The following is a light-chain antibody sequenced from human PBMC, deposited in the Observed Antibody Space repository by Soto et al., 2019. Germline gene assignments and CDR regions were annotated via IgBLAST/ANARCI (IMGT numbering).Light chain of an antibody. J-gene: IGKJ5*01. CDR1: QSVSSNY. V-gene: IGKV3-20*01. CDR3: QQYGSSPPIT. Sequence: EIVLTQSPGTLSLSTGERVTLSCRASQSVSSNYLAWYQQKPGQAPRLLIYGASSRATGIPDRFSGSGSGTDFTLTISRLEPEDFAVYYCQQYGSSPPITFGQGTRLEI. CDR2: GAS.